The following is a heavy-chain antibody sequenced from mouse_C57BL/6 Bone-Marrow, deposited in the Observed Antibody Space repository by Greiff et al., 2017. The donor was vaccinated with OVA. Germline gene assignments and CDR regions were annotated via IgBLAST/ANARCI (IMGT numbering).Heavy chain of an antibody. CDR3: ARIYDGYFHY. V-gene: IGHV14-2*01. D-gene: IGHD2-3*01. CDR1: GFNIKDYY. CDR2: IDPEDGET. J-gene: IGHJ2*01. Sequence: EVQLQQSGAELVKPGASVKLSCTASGFNIKDYYMHWVKQRPEQGLEWIGRIDPEDGETKYAQKFQGKATITADTSSNTAYMQLSSLKSEDTAVYYCARIYDGYFHYWGQGTTLTVSS.